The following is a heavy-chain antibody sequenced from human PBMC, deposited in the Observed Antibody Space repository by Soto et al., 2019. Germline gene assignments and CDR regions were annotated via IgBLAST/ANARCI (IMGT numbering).Heavy chain of an antibody. V-gene: IGHV1-69*13. J-gene: IGHJ6*02. CDR3: AISPPSSYYYYYGMDV. D-gene: IGHD6-13*01. CDR1: GGTFSSYA. CDR2: IIPIFGTA. Sequence: GASVKVSCKASGGTFSSYAISWVRQAPGQGLEWMGGIIPIFGTANYAQKFQGRVTITADESTSTTYKELSSLRSEDTAVYYCAISPPSSYYYYYGMDVWGQGTTVTVSS.